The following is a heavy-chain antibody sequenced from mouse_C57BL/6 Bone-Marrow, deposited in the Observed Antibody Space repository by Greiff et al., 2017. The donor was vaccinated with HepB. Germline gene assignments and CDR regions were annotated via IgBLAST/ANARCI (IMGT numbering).Heavy chain of an antibody. Sequence: EVQLVESGGGLVKPGGSLKLSCAASGFTFSSYAMSWVRQTPEKRLEWVATISDGGSYTYYPDNVKGRFTISRDNAKNNLYLQMSHLKSEDTAMYYCARGDGYDDYAMDYWGQGTSVTVSS. CDR3: ARGDGYDDYAMDY. CDR2: ISDGGSYT. J-gene: IGHJ4*01. D-gene: IGHD2-2*01. CDR1: GFTFSSYA. V-gene: IGHV5-4*01.